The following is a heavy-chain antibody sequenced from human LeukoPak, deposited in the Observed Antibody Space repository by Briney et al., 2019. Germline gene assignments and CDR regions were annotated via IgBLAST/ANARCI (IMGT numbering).Heavy chain of an antibody. CDR2: IYSGGST. J-gene: IGHJ4*02. CDR3: AREADGSGSYYNY. D-gene: IGHD3-10*01. Sequence: GGSLRLSCAASGFTFSSYSMNWVRQAPGKGLEWVSVIYSGGSTYYADSVKGRFTISRDNSKNTLYLQMNSLRAEDTAVYYCAREADGSGSYYNYWGQGTLVTVSS. CDR1: GFTFSSYS. V-gene: IGHV3-53*05.